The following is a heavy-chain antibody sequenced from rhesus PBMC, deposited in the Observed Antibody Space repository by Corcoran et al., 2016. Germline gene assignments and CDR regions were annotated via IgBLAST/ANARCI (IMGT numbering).Heavy chain of an antibody. J-gene: IGHJ4*01. CDR2: IYWDVDK. V-gene: IGHV2-174*01. D-gene: IGHD4-35*01. CDR3: ARRTTVTLFDY. Sequence: QDTLKESGPALVKPTQTLTLTCTFSGFSLTTSGMGVGWIRQSPGKALEWLALIYWDVDKRYSTSLKSRLTISKDTSKNQVFLTMTNMDPVDTATYYCARRTTVTLFDYWGQGVLVTVSS. CDR1: GFSLTTSGMG.